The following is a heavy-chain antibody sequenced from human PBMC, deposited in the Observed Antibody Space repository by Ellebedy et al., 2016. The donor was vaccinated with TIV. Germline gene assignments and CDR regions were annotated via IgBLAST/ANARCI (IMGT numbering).Heavy chain of an antibody. CDR1: GGSISSSSYY. Sequence: GSLRLXXTVSGGSISSSSYYWGWIRQPPGKGLEWIGSIYYSGSTYYNPSLKSRVTISVDTSKNQFSLKLSSVTAADTAVYYCARLWDFDYWGQGTLVTVSS. V-gene: IGHV4-39*01. CDR2: IYYSGST. CDR3: ARLWDFDY. D-gene: IGHD3-16*01. J-gene: IGHJ4*02.